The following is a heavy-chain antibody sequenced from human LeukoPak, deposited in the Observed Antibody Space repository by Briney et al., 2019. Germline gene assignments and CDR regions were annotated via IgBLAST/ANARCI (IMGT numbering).Heavy chain of an antibody. CDR3: AKGDILSGYTIDY. J-gene: IGHJ4*02. Sequence: GGSLRLSCAASGFSFGSYAMTWVRQAPGKGLEWVPGLSEGGNTYYADSVRGRFTISRDNSKNTLYLEMSSLRAGDTAVYYCAKGDILSGYTIDYWGQGTLVTVSS. V-gene: IGHV3-23*01. D-gene: IGHD3-9*01. CDR1: GFSFGSYA. CDR2: LSEGGNT.